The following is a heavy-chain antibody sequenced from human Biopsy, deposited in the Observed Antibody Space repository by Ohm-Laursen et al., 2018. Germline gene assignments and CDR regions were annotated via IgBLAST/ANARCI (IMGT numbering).Heavy chain of an antibody. CDR1: GYSFSTYD. CDR3: GRAVRNQLLTDP. J-gene: IGHJ5*02. CDR2: LNPVSGNS. Sequence: ESSVKVSCKASGYSFSTYDVNWVRQASGQGPEWIGWLNPVSGNSNFGQKFRGRVTVTSDTSISTAYMELSGLTSDDTATYYCGRAVRNQLLTDPWGQGTLVTVTS. V-gene: IGHV1-8*01. D-gene: IGHD1-7*01.